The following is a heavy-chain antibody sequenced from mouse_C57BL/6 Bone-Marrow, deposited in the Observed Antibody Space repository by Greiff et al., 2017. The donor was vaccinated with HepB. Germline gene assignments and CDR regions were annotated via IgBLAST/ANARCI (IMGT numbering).Heavy chain of an antibody. CDR1: GFTFSSYA. Sequence: DVHLVESGGGLVKPGGSLKLSCAASGFTFSSYAMSWVRQTPEKRLEWVATISDGGSYTYYPDNVKGRFTISRDNAKNNLYLQMSHLKSEDTAMYYCARADYYAMDYWGQGTSVTVSS. CDR2: ISDGGSYT. V-gene: IGHV5-4*01. CDR3: ARADYYAMDY. J-gene: IGHJ4*01.